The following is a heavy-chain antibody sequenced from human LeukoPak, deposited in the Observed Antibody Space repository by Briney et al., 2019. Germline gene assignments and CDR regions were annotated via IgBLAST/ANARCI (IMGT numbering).Heavy chain of an antibody. D-gene: IGHD4-17*01. Sequence: GGSLRLSCAASGYTFTTYATNWVPQAPGKGLEGVSAISPSGRTTDYVDSAKGRFPISGDIPKNTLYLQMNSLRAEDTAVYYCARDPPDYGDYVSYYMDVWGKGTTVTVSS. V-gene: IGHV3-23*01. CDR3: ARDPPDYGDYVSYYMDV. J-gene: IGHJ6*03. CDR2: ISPSGRTT. CDR1: GYTFTTYA.